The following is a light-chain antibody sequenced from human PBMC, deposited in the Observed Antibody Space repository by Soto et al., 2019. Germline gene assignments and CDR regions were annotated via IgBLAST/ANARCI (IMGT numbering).Light chain of an antibody. Sequence: DIQMTQSPSSLSASVGDRVTITCQASQDTSNYLNWYQQKPGKAPKLLIYDASNLETEVPSRFSGSGSGTDFTFTISSLQPADIATYYCQQYDNLPALTFGGGTKVEIK. CDR1: QDTSNY. J-gene: IGKJ4*01. CDR3: QQYDNLPALT. V-gene: IGKV1-33*01. CDR2: DAS.